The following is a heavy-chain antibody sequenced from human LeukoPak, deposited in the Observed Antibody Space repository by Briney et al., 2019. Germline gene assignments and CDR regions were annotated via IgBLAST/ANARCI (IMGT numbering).Heavy chain of an antibody. CDR3: TRRIIAARPDYYGMDV. J-gene: IGHJ6*02. CDR2: IRSKANSYAT. CDR1: GFTFSGSA. Sequence: GGSLRLSCAASGFTFSGSAMHWVRQASGKGLEWVGRIRSKANSYATAYAASVKGRFTISRDDPKNTAYLQMNSLKTEDTAVYYCTRRIIAARPDYYGMDVWGQGTTVTVSS. V-gene: IGHV3-73*01. D-gene: IGHD6-13*01.